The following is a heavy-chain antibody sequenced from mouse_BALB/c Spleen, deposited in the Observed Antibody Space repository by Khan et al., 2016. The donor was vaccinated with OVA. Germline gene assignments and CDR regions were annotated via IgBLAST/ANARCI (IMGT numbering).Heavy chain of an antibody. CDR2: IRSGGTT. V-gene: IGHV2-2*01. Sequence: QVQLKESGPGLVQPSQSLSITCTVSGFSLNTYGIHWIRQSQGKGLEWLGVIRSGGTTDYNGAFISRLNITKDNSKSQVFFKMNSLHAEDTAIYYCARNSYMYDFTYWGQGTLVTVSA. J-gene: IGHJ3*01. CDR3: ARNSYMYDFTY. CDR1: GFSLNTYG. D-gene: IGHD2-14*01.